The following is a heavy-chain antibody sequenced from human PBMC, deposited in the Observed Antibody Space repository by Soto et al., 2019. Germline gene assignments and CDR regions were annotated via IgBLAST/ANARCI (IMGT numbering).Heavy chain of an antibody. J-gene: IGHJ4*02. V-gene: IGHV4-31*03. D-gene: IGHD6-13*01. Sequence: QVQLRESGPGLVKPSQTLSLTCTVSGGSINSGGYYWNWIRQHPGKGLEWIGYMYYSGSTYYNPFPESRVITSGGPSWNHFSLKLSSVTAADTAVYFCARGYRQSGYSSSWVFDYWGQGTLVNVSS. CDR2: MYYSGST. CDR3: ARGYRQSGYSSSWVFDY. CDR1: GGSINSGGYY.